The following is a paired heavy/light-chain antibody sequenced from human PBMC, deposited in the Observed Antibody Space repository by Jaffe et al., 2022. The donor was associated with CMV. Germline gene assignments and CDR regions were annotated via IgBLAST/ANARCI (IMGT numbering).Heavy chain of an antibody. D-gene: IGHD6-25*01. CDR1: GGSISYSSYY. CDR2: IYYTGST. V-gene: IGHV4-39*01. CDR3: ARHGGNAAAVIDYYGVGV. J-gene: IGHJ6*02. Sequence: QVQLQESGPRLVKPSETLSLSCTVSGGSISYSSYYWAWVRQPPGKGLEWIGSIYYTGSTYYKPSLKSRVTISLDTSKNQVYLKLTSVTAADTAIYYCARHGGNAAAVIDYYGVGVWGQGTTVTVSS.
Light chain of an antibody. CDR2: GTS. CDR3: QSYDTSLSGHVV. J-gene: IGLJ2*01. CDR1: SSNIGASYA. Sequence: QSVLTQPPSVSGAPGQRVTISCTGSSSNIGASYAVHWYQQLPGTAPKLLIYGTSNRPSGVPDRFSGSKSGASASLAITGLQVEDEADYYCQSYDTSLSGHVVFGGGTKLTVL. V-gene: IGLV1-40*01.